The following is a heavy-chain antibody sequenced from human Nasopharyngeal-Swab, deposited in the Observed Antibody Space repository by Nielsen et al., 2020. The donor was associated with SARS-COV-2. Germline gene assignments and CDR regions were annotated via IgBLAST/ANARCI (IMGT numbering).Heavy chain of an antibody. D-gene: IGHD4-17*01. CDR1: GGYFTTYS. V-gene: IGHV4-34*01. J-gene: IGHJ4*02. CDR2: INHIGST. Sequence: SETPSPTCAVYGGYFTTYSWILNRQPPGKGLEWIGEINHIGSTNYNTYNPSLNSRVTISLATSKNQFSLTLTSVTAADTAIYFCARGRYYGDYDYWGQGALVTVSS. CDR3: ARGRYYGDYDY.